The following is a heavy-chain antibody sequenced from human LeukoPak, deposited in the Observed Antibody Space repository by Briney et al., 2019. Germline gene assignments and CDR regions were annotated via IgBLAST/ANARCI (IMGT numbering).Heavy chain of an antibody. D-gene: IGHD6-25*01. CDR1: GGTFSSYT. CDR2: IIPILGIA. V-gene: IGHV1-69*02. J-gene: IGHJ3*02. Sequence: GASVKVSCKASGGTFSSYTISRVRQAPGQGLEWMGRIIPILGIANYAQKFQGRVTITADKSTSTAYMELSSLKSEDTAVYYCARAPGIAAIGAFDIWGQGTMVTVSS. CDR3: ARAPGIAAIGAFDI.